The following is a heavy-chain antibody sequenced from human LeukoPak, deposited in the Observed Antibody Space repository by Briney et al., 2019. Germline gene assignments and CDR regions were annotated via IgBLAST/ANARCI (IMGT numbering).Heavy chain of an antibody. CDR2: IIPIFGTA. CDR3: ARDDYGDYGARGGFDY. J-gene: IGHJ4*02. CDR1: GGTFSSYA. D-gene: IGHD4-17*01. Sequence: SVKVSCKASGGTFSSYAISWVRQAPGQGLEWMGGIIPIFGTANYAQKFQGRVTITADESTSTAYMELSSLRSEDTAVYYCARDDYGDYGARGGFDYWGQGTLVTVSS. V-gene: IGHV1-69*13.